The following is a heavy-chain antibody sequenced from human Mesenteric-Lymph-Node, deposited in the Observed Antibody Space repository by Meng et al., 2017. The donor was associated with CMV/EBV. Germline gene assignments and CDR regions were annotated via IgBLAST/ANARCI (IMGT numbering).Heavy chain of an antibody. V-gene: IGHV3-48*03. CDR1: GFTFSSHE. D-gene: IGHD3-3*01. J-gene: IGHJ4*02. Sequence: GGSLRLSCAGSGFTFSSHEMNWVRQAPGKGLEWVSYISSSGDTMYYADSVKGRFTISRDNAKNSLYLQMNTLRAEDTAVYYCARDYGDFWSGSSGDYWGQGTLVTVSS. CDR2: ISSSGDTM. CDR3: ARDYGDFWSGSSGDY.